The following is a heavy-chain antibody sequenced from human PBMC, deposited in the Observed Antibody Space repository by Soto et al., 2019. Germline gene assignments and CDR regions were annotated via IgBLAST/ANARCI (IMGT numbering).Heavy chain of an antibody. CDR2: ISWDGGST. Sequence: PGGSLRLSCAAPGFTFDDYAMHWVRQAPGKGLEWVSLISWDGGSTYYADSVKGRFTISRDNSKNSLYLQMNSLRAEDTALYYCAKDIRAMVTTYYYGMDVWGQGTTVTVSS. V-gene: IGHV3-43D*04. J-gene: IGHJ6*02. CDR1: GFTFDDYA. D-gene: IGHD5-18*01. CDR3: AKDIRAMVTTYYYGMDV.